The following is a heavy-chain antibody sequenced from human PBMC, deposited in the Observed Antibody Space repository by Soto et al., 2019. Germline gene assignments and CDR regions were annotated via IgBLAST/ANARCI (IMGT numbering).Heavy chain of an antibody. Sequence: QVHLVESGGGVVQPGRSLRLSCAASGFTFSSYGMHWVRQAPGKGLEWVAVISYDGSNKYYTDSVKGRFTISRDNSKNTLYLQMTRLGAEDTAVYYCAQDRAHLLYYFDYWGQGTLVTVSS. CDR2: ISYDGSNK. J-gene: IGHJ4*02. V-gene: IGHV3-30*18. CDR3: AQDRAHLLYYFDY. CDR1: GFTFSSYG.